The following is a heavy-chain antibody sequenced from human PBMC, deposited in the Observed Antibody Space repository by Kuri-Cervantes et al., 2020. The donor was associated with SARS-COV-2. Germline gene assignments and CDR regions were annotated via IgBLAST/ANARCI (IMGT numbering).Heavy chain of an antibody. CDR2: IYHSGST. J-gene: IGHJ4*02. CDR3: ARLLPGPVDY. CDR1: GGPISSYY. Sequence: SETLSLTCTVSGGPISSYYWSWIRQPPGKGLEWIGSIYHSGSTYYNPSLKSRVTISVDTSKNQFSLKLSSVTAADTAVYYCARLLPGPVDYWGQGTLVTVSS. V-gene: IGHV4-59*08. D-gene: IGHD3-16*01.